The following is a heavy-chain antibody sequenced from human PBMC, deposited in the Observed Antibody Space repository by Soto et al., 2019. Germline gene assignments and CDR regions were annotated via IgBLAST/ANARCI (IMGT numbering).Heavy chain of an antibody. D-gene: IGHD3-22*01. CDR2: IFYSGAT. J-gene: IGHJ4*02. Sequence: SETLSLTCNVSGGSVSVSYWSWIRQAPGTGLEWIGYIFYSGATKYNPSLESRVTILVDSSKNEFSLKLTSVTPADTAVYYCAKAGSYSGFSGRVDQWGQGILVTVSS. CDR3: AKAGSYSGFSGRVDQ. CDR1: GGSVSVSY. V-gene: IGHV4-59*02.